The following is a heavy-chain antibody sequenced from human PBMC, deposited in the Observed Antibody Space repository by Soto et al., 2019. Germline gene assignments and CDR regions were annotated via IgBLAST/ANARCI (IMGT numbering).Heavy chain of an antibody. CDR3: ARDRAARAPRGMDV. V-gene: IGHV3-66*01. CDR2: IYSGDTT. J-gene: IGHJ6*02. Sequence: EVQLVESGGGLVQPGGSLRLSCAASGFTVSSNYMSWVRQAPGKGLEWVSVIYSGDTTYYADSVKGRFTISRDNSTNTLSLQMKSLRAEDTAVYYCARDRAARAPRGMDVWGQGTTVTVSS. D-gene: IGHD3-10*01. CDR1: GFTVSSNY.